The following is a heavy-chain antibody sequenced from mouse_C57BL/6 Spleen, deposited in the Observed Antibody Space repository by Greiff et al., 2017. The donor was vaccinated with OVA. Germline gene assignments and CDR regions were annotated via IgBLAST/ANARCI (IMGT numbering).Heavy chain of an antibody. CDR3: ATLYYEYDTHFDY. CDR1: GYTFTGYW. J-gene: IGHJ2*01. CDR2: ILPGSGST. D-gene: IGHD2-4*01. Sequence: QVQLKESGAELMKPGASVKLSCKATGYTFTGYWLEWVKQRPGHGFEWIGEILPGSGSTNYIEKFKGKATFTSATSSNTAYMQLSSLTTEDSAIEYCATLYYEYDTHFDYWGQGTTLTVSS. V-gene: IGHV1-9*01.